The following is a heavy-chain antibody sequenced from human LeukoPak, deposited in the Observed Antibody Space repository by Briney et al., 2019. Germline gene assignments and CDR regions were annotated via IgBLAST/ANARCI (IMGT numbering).Heavy chain of an antibody. CDR1: GYTFTGYY. V-gene: IGHV1-2*02. Sequence: ASVKVSCNPSGYTFTGYYLHWVRQAPGQGLEWMGWIDPNTGDTNYAQKFQGRVTMTRDTSFSTAYMDLSTLTSDDTAVYYCAKGYYYDSSDYYPNYNMDVWGKGTTVTVSS. J-gene: IGHJ6*03. CDR3: AKGYYYDSSDYYPNYNMDV. CDR2: IDPNTGDT. D-gene: IGHD3-22*01.